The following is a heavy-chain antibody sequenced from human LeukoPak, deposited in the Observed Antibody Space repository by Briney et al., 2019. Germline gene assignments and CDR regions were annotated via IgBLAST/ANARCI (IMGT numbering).Heavy chain of an antibody. J-gene: IGHJ4*02. D-gene: IGHD3-22*01. CDR1: GGSFSGYY. V-gene: IGHV4-34*01. CDR3: ASGYYYDSSGYPNY. Sequence: SETLSFTCAVYGGSFSGYYWSWIRQPPGNGLEWIGEVNHSGSTNYNPSLKSRVTISVDTSKNQFSLKLSSVTAADTAVYYCASGYYYDSSGYPNYWGQGTLVTVSS. CDR2: VNHSGST.